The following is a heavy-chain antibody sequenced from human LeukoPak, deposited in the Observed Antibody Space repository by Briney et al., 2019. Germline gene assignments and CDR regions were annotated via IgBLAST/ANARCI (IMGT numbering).Heavy chain of an antibody. J-gene: IGHJ4*02. V-gene: IGHV3-11*03. D-gene: IGHD3-9*01. Sequence: SVKGRFTISRDIAKNSLHLQMNSLRAEDTAVYYCVTDDWFPAWDYWGQGTLVTVSS. CDR3: VTDDWFPAWDY.